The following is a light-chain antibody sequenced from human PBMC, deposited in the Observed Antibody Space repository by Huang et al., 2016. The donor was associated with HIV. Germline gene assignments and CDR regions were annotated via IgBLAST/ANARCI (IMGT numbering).Light chain of an antibody. J-gene: IGKJ1*01. Sequence: DIVMTPSPDSLPVSLGERATINCQSRQSVLDSSNKKNYVAWYQQKPGQTPNLLLYWASVRESGVPDRFRGSGSGTEFTLTINNRQAEDVAVYYCQQYYSTPAFGQGTNVDI. CDR3: QQYYSTPA. CDR2: WAS. CDR1: QSVLDSSNKKNY. V-gene: IGKV4-1*01.